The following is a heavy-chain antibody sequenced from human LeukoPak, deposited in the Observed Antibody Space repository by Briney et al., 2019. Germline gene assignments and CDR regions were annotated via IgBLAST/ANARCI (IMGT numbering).Heavy chain of an antibody. CDR2: ISSSSSYI. D-gene: IGHD3-10*01. CDR1: GFTFSSYS. J-gene: IGHJ6*03. Sequence: PGGSLRLSCAASGFTFSSYSMNWVRQAPGKGLEWVSSISSSSSYIYYADSVKGRFTISGDNAKNSLYLQMNSLRAEDTAVYYCARDSAYRYYYMDVWGKGTTVTVSS. CDR3: ARDSAYRYYYMDV. V-gene: IGHV3-21*01.